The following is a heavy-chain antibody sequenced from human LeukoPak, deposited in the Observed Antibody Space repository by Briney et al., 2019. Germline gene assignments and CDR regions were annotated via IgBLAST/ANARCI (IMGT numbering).Heavy chain of an antibody. D-gene: IGHD3-10*01. Sequence: GGSLRLSCATSGFTFSSHGMHWVRQAPGKGLEWVAVIWFDGSNRYYADSVKGRFTISRDTSKNTLYLQMNSLRAEDTAVYYCARALFAGAFYGMDVWGQGTTVTVSS. CDR2: IWFDGSNR. V-gene: IGHV3-33*01. CDR1: GFTFSSHG. CDR3: ARALFAGAFYGMDV. J-gene: IGHJ6*02.